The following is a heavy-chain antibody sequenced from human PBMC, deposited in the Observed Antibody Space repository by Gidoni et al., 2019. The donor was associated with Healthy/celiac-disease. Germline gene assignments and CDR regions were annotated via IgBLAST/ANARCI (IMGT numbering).Heavy chain of an antibody. CDR3: ARGSYSGYDFWFDP. CDR2: IGTAGDT. J-gene: IGHJ5*02. Sequence: EVQLVESGGGLVQPGGSLRLSCAASGFTFSSYDMHWVRQATGKGLEWVSAIGTAGDTYYPGSVKGRFTISRENAKNSLYLQMNSLRAGDTAVYHCARGSYSGYDFWFDPWGQGTLVTVSS. D-gene: IGHD5-12*01. V-gene: IGHV3-13*04. CDR1: GFTFSSYD.